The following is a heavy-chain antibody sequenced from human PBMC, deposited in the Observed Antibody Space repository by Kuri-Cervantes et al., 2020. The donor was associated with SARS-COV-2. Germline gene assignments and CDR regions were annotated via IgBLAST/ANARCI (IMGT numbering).Heavy chain of an antibody. J-gene: IGHJ5*02. CDR2: IIPTFDTA. Sequence: SVKVSCKASGGTFSSYSVNWVRQAPGQGLEWMGRIIPTFDTATYAQKFQGRVIFTADESSSTAYMEVNSLTPEDTAVYSCARSQGYCTANSCSWNWFDPWGQGTQVTVSS. V-gene: IGHV1-69*13. CDR3: ARSQGYCTANSCSWNWFDP. CDR1: GGTFSSYS. D-gene: IGHD2-8*02.